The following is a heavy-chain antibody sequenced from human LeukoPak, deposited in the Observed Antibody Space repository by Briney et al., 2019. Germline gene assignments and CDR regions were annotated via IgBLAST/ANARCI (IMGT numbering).Heavy chain of an antibody. CDR3: ARSEAMTWYFDL. D-gene: IGHD5-18*01. V-gene: IGHV5-51*01. J-gene: IGHJ2*01. Sequence: GEPLKISCQASGYSFTSYWIAWVGQMPGKGLEWMGIIYPGDSDARYSPSFQGQVTISADKSISTAYLQWSSLKASDTAMYYCARSEAMTWYFDLWGRGTLVTVSS. CDR1: GYSFTSYW. CDR2: IYPGDSDA.